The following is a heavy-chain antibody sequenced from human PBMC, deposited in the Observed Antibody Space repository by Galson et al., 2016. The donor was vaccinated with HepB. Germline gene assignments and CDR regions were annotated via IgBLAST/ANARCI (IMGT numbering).Heavy chain of an antibody. CDR1: GGSVNSGAWY. CDR3: ARGGMVNSYWYFDL. D-gene: IGHD3-3*01. J-gene: IGHJ2*01. V-gene: IGHV4-61*08. CDR2: VFYSGSGNT. Sequence: SETLSLTCTVSGGSVNSGAWYWSWIRQPPGKGLQWIGYVFYSGSGNTNYNPSPKSRVTISVDTSKNQFSLNLNSVTAADTAVYYCARGGMVNSYWYFDLWGRGTLVTVSS.